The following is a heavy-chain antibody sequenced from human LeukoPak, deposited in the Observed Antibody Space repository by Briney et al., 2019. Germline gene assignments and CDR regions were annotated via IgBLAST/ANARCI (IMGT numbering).Heavy chain of an antibody. CDR1: QFTFSHYG. D-gene: IGHD4-11*01. V-gene: IGHV3-33*06. Sequence: GKSLTLSCVASQFTFSHYGMHWVRQAPGKGLEWVAVIWNDGSSQYYADSVKGRFTISRDNSQNTVYLQMNSLTAEDTAFYYCAKDAQGGFDYSNSLEYWGQGTLVTVPS. J-gene: IGHJ4*02. CDR3: AKDAQGGFDYSNSLEY. CDR2: IWNDGSSQ.